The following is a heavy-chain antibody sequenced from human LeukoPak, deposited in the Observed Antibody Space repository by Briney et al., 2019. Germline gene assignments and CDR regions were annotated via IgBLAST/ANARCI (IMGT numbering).Heavy chain of an antibody. CDR2: ISSSSSYI. CDR1: GFTFSSYS. J-gene: IGHJ6*03. D-gene: IGHD6-13*01. Sequence: GGSLRLSCAASGFTFSSYSMNWVRQAPGKGLEWVSSISSSSSYIYYADSVKGRFTISRDNAKNSLYLQMNSLRAEDTAVYYCASSIFAAAGSYYYYMDVWGKGTTVTVS. CDR3: ASSIFAAAGSYYYYMDV. V-gene: IGHV3-21*01.